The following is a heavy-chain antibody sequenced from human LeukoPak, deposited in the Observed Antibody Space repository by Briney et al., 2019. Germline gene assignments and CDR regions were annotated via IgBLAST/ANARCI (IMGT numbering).Heavy chain of an antibody. J-gene: IGHJ4*02. CDR3: ARGGRITTGTTQ. Sequence: GGSLRLSCAASGLTFSHYHMSWPRQAPGKGLEWVSYISSSGSTIYYADSVKGRFTISRDNAKNSLYLQMNSLRAEDTAVYYCARGGRITTGTTQWGQGTLVTVSS. CDR2: ISSSGSTI. V-gene: IGHV3-11*01. D-gene: IGHD1-1*01. CDR1: GLTFSHYH.